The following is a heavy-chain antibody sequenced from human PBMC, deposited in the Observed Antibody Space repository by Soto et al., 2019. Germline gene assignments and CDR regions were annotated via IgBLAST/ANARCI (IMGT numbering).Heavy chain of an antibody. J-gene: IGHJ6*02. CDR2: IIHSEST. V-gene: IGHV4-34*12. Sequence: SETLSLTCAVYGGSFSAYYWSWVRQPPGKGLEWIGEIIHSESTKYNPSLKSRVTISVDTSKNQFSLKRSSVTVADTAVYYCARQRPTDGRWEFANYYGMDVWGQGTPVTVSS. CDR3: ARQRPTDGRWEFANYYGMDV. CDR1: GGSFSAYY. D-gene: IGHD1-26*01.